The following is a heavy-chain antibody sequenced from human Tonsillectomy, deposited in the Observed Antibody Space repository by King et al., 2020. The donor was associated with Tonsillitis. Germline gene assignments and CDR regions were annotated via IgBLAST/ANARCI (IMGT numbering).Heavy chain of an antibody. V-gene: IGHV4-34*01. D-gene: IGHD3-22*01. Sequence: VQLQQWGAGLLKPSETLSLTCGVYGGSLSGYFWPWIRQSPGKGLEWIGEIKDSGSTNYNPSLKSRVTVSVDTSKKQFSLNLTSVTAADTAVYYCARGVRYYRNGNGYYWIDHWGQGTLVTASS. CDR1: GGSLSGYF. CDR2: IKDSGST. CDR3: ARGVRYYRNGNGYYWIDH. J-gene: IGHJ5*02.